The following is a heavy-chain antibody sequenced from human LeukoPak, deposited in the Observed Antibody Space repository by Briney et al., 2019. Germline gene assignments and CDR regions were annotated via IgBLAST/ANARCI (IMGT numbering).Heavy chain of an antibody. V-gene: IGHV6-1*01. CDR2: TYYRPKWYN. Sequence: SQTLSLTCAISGDSVSSNSAAWNWIRQSPSRGLEWLGRTYYRPKWYNDYAVSVKSRITINPDTSKNQFSLQLNSVTPEDTAVYYCARDEIRGVTPYYYYGMDVWGQGTTVTVSS. CDR3: ARDEIRGVTPYYYYGMDV. D-gene: IGHD3-10*01. J-gene: IGHJ6*02. CDR1: GDSVSSNSAA.